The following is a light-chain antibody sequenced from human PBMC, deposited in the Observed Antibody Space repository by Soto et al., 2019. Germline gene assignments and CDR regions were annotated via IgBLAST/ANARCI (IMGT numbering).Light chain of an antibody. CDR2: LGS. J-gene: IGKJ5*01. Sequence: DCVMTQSPLYLAVTPGEPAAISCRSNQSLLHSNGKNYLDWFLQKPGQSPQVLINLGSNRASGVPDRFSGSGSGTDFTLKISRVEAEDVGVYYCMQGLHIPITFGQGTRLEIK. V-gene: IGKV2-28*01. CDR3: MQGLHIPIT. CDR1: QSLLHSNGKNY.